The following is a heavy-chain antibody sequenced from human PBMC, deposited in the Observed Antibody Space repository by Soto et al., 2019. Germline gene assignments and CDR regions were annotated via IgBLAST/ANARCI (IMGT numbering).Heavy chain of an antibody. CDR1: GDGFSNYG. CDR3: ARVWYYDSSGYYAFDN. Sequence: QVQLVQSGAEVKKPWASVRVSCKASGDGFSNYGFSWVRQAPGQGREGMGWISAYDGKTNYTKKLQGRVTMTTDTSSSTAYMELRSLRSADTAVYYCARVWYYDSSGYYAFDNWGRGTLGTVSS. J-gene: IGHJ4*02. V-gene: IGHV1-18*01. CDR2: ISAYDGKT. D-gene: IGHD3-22*01.